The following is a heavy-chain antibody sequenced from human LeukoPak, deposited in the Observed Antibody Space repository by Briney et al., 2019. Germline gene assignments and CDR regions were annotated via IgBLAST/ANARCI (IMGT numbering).Heavy chain of an antibody. CDR2: IKSKTDGGRT. CDR3: TKVSGSYAFEF. V-gene: IGHV3-15*01. J-gene: IGHJ4*02. D-gene: IGHD1-26*01. Sequence: AGGSLRLSCAASGFTFNHAWMSWVRQAPGKGLEWVGRIKSKTDGGRTDFAAPVKGRFTISRDDSKNTLYLQMNSLKTEDTAIYYCTKVSGSYAFEFWGQGTLVTVSS. CDR1: GFTFNHAW.